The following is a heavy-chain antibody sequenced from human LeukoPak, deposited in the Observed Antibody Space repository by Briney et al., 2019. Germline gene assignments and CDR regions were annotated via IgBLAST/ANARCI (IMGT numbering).Heavy chain of an antibody. CDR2: TRNKANGYTT. Sequence: GGSLRLSCAASGFTLSDHYMDWVRQAPGKGLEWVGRTRNKANGYTTEYAASVRGRFTISRDESKNSLYLQMNSLKTEDTAVYFCARVLSEEYFDLWGRGTLVTVSS. CDR1: GFTLSDHY. J-gene: IGHJ2*01. CDR3: ARVLSEEYFDL. V-gene: IGHV3-72*01.